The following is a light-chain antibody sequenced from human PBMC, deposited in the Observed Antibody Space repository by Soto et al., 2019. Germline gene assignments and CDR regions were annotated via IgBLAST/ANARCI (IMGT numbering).Light chain of an antibody. CDR2: GPS. J-gene: IGKJ1*01. V-gene: IGKV3-15*01. CDR1: QSVSYN. Sequence: EIVMTQSPATLSVSPGERVTLSCRASQSVSYNLAWYQQKPGQAPRLLIYGPSTRATGIPARFSGSGSGTEFTLTISNLQSEDFAVYYCQHYSNWPPWTFGRGTKLDIK. CDR3: QHYSNWPPWT.